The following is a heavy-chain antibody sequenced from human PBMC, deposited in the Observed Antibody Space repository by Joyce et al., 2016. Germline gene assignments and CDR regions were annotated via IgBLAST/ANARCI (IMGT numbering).Heavy chain of an antibody. CDR3: ARESYDVLAGYYPNFDY. J-gene: IGHJ4*02. D-gene: IGHD3-9*01. V-gene: IGHV3-33*01. Sequence: QVQLVESGGGGVQPGRTLRLSCAASGFNFKNYAMHWVRQAPGKGVERVPVIWYGGGKRYYADSVKGRFTISSDNSKNTLYLQLDSLRAEDTAVYYCARESYDVLAGYYPNFDYWGRGTLVTVSS. CDR2: IWYGGGKR. CDR1: GFNFKNYA.